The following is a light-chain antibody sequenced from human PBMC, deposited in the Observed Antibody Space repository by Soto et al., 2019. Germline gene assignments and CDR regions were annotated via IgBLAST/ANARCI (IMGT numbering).Light chain of an antibody. CDR3: QQSYSSPPA. J-gene: IGKJ5*01. Sequence: DIQMTQSPSTLSGSVGDRVTITCRASQTISSWLAWYQQKPGKAPKLLIYKASTLKSGVPSRFSGSGSGTEFTLTISSLQPEDSATYYCQQSYSSPPAFGQGTRLDVK. V-gene: IGKV1-5*03. CDR1: QTISSW. CDR2: KAS.